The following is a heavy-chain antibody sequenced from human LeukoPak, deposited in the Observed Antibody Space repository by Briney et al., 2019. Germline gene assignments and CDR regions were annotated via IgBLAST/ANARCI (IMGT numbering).Heavy chain of an antibody. J-gene: IGHJ4*02. CDR2: IKEDGSEK. CDR3: ARDSGWWRFDF. D-gene: IGHD6-13*01. CDR1: GLNFSSRW. V-gene: IGHV3-7*03. Sequence: GGSLRLSCAASGLNFSSRWMDWVRQAPGQGLEWVASIKEDGSEKHYVDSVKGRFTISRDNGKNSLYLQMNSLRAEDTAVYYCARDSGWWRFDFWGQGTLVTVSS.